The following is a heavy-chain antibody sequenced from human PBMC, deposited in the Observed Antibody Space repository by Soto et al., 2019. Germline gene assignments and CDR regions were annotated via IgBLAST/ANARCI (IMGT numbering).Heavy chain of an antibody. CDR1: GYTFTSYD. V-gene: IGHV1-8*01. D-gene: IGHD5-18*01. CDR3: ASIYSYGYWADYYYGMDV. Sequence: QVQLVQSGAEVKKPGASVKVSCKASGYTFTSYDINWVRQATGQGLEWMGWMNPNSGNTGYAQKFQGRVTMTRNTSISTDYMELSSLRSEDTAVYYCASIYSYGYWADYYYGMDVWGQGTTVTVSS. CDR2: MNPNSGNT. J-gene: IGHJ6*02.